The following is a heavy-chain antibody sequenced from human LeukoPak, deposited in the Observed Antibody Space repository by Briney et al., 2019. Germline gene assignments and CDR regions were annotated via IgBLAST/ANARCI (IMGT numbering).Heavy chain of an antibody. D-gene: IGHD3-22*01. CDR3: TRGWGYYYDSSGFNWFDP. CDR2: AHTSGSS. V-gene: IGHV4-4*07. Sequence: SETLSLTCTVSGGSISTYYWSWSGQPAGEVLEWMGRAHTSGSSNNYPSLKTRVTMSVEKSKNQLSLKLLSVAPADAPADYCTRGWGYYYDSSGFNWFDPWGQGTLVTVSS. CDR1: GGSISTYY. J-gene: IGHJ5*02.